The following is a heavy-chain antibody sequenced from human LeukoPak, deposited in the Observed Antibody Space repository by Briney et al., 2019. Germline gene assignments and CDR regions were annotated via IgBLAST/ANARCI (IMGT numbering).Heavy chain of an antibody. D-gene: IGHD3-10*01. V-gene: IGHV1-8*01. CDR3: ARSQNYYGSGDY. CDR1: GYTFTNYD. J-gene: IGHJ4*02. Sequence: GASVKVSCKTSGYTFTNYDINWVRQATGQGLEWLGWMSPNNGDAGYAQKFQGRVTMTRDTSTNTAYMELSALTSEDTAVYYCARSQNYYGSGDYWSQGTLVTVSS. CDR2: MSPNNGDA.